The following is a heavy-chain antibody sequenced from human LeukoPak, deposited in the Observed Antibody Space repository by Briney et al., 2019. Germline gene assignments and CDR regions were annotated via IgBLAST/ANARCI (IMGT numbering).Heavy chain of an antibody. Sequence: SETLSLTCTVPGGSISSYYWSWIRQPPGKGLEWIGYIYYSGSTNYNPSLKSRVTISVDTSKNQFSLKLSSVTAADTAVYYCARSIYDYVWGSYHLGYWGQGTLVTVSS. CDR3: ARSIYDYVWGSYHLGY. D-gene: IGHD3-16*02. V-gene: IGHV4-59*08. CDR2: IYYSGST. CDR1: GGSISSYY. J-gene: IGHJ4*02.